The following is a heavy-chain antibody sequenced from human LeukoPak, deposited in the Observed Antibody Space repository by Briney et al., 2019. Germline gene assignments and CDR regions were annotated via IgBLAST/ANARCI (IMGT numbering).Heavy chain of an antibody. CDR2: IKQDGSEV. D-gene: IGHD6-6*01. CDR1: GFMFTKYW. CDR3: ARIGYSSSSWDY. Sequence: GGSLRLSCAASGFMFTKYWMSWVRQAPGKGLEWVANIKQDGSEVDSVDSFKGRFTISRDNAKNSVYLQMNSLRGEDSAVYYCARIGYSSSSWDYWGQGTLVTVSS. V-gene: IGHV3-7*01. J-gene: IGHJ4*02.